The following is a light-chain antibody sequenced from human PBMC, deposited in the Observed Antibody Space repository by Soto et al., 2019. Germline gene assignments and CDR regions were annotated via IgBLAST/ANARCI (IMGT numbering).Light chain of an antibody. Sequence: QSALTQPASVSGSPGQSITISCTGTSSDVGDYNYVSWYQQHPGKAPKLMIYDVSNRPSGVSNRFSGSKSGNTASLTISGLQAEDEADYYCSSYPGSSTGFFGTGTKATVL. CDR2: DVS. V-gene: IGLV2-14*01. J-gene: IGLJ1*01. CDR1: SSDVGDYNY. CDR3: SSYPGSSTGF.